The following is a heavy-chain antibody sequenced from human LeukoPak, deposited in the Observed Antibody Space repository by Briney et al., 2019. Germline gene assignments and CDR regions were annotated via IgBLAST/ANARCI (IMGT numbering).Heavy chain of an antibody. V-gene: IGHV3-9*01. D-gene: IGHD6-19*01. Sequence: GRSLRLSCAASVFTFDDYSMHWVRQAPWKGLEWVSGISWNSGSIGYEDSVKGRFTISRDNAKNSLYLQMNSLRAEDTALYYCAKTRGSDWYYFDYWGQGTLVTVSS. J-gene: IGHJ4*02. CDR1: VFTFDDYS. CDR2: ISWNSGSI. CDR3: AKTRGSDWYYFDY.